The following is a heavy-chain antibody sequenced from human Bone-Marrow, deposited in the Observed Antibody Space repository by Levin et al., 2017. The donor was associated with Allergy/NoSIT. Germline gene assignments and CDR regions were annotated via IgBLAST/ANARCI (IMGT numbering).Heavy chain of an antibody. V-gene: IGHV4-59*01. D-gene: IGHD2-2*02. CDR2: VYYSGST. CDR3: ARVGCSSATCYRRNAFDI. CDR1: GGSTRGYY. J-gene: IGHJ3*02. Sequence: SQTLSLTCTVSGGSTRGYYWSWIRQPPGKGLEWIGYVYYSGSTNYNPSLNSRVTISVDTSKNQFSLRLSSVTAADTAVYYCARVGCSSATCYRRNAFDIWGQGTMVTVSS.